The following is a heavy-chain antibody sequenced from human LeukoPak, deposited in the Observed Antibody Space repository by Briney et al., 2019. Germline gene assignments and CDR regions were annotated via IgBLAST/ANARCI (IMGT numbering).Heavy chain of an antibody. CDR1: GFTFSSYE. CDR2: ISSNGDST. CDR3: ARDRPGDV. Sequence: PGGSLRFSCAASGFTFSSYEMHWVRQAPGKGLEYVSAISSNGDSTYYANFVKGRFIISRDNSKNTLYLQMGSLRPEDMAVYYCARDRPGDVWGEGTTVTVSS. V-gene: IGHV3-64*01. J-gene: IGHJ6*02.